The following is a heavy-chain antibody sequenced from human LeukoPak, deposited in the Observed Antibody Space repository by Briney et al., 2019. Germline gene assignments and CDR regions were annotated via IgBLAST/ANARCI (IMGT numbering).Heavy chain of an antibody. V-gene: IGHV3-30*04. Sequence: GGSLRLSCAASGFSFSGYAMHWVRQAPGKGLEWVGVMFYDGSKKYYADSVKGRFTLPRDNSKNTVYLQMNSLRAEDTGVYYCARDACGGDCYSDYWGQGTLVTVSS. D-gene: IGHD2-21*02. CDR3: ARDACGGDCYSDY. CDR2: MFYDGSKK. CDR1: GFSFSGYA. J-gene: IGHJ4*02.